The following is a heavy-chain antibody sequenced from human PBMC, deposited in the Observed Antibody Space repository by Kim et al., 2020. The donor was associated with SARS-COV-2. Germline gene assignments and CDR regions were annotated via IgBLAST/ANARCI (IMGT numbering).Heavy chain of an antibody. CDR2: IYYSGST. Sequence: SETLSLTCTVSGGSISSSSYYWGWIRQPPGKGLEWIGSIYYSGSTYYNPSLKSRVTISVDTSKNQFSLKLSSVTAADTAVYYCARERLLLRYYYYGMDVWGQGTTVTVSS. J-gene: IGHJ6*02. D-gene: IGHD2-15*01. V-gene: IGHV4-39*01. CDR1: GGSISSSSYY. CDR3: ARERLLLRYYYYGMDV.